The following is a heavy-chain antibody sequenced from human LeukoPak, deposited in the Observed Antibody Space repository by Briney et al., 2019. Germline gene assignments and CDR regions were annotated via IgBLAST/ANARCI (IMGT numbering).Heavy chain of an antibody. V-gene: IGHV4-30-4*01. J-gene: IGHJ4*02. CDR1: GGSISSGDNH. CDR3: ARVSSGSGTN. CDR2: IYYSGST. D-gene: IGHD3-10*01. Sequence: PSQTLSLTCTVSGGSISSGDNHWSWIRQPPGKGLEWIGYIYYSGSTYYNPSLKSRVTISVDTSKNQFSLKLTSVTAADTAVYYCARVSSGSGTNWGQGTLVTVSS.